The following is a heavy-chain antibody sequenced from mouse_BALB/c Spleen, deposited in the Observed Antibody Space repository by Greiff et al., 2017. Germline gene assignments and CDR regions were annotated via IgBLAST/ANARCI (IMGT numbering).Heavy chain of an antibody. J-gene: IGHJ2*01. V-gene: IGHV1S81*02. CDR3: TRRRDGNGDHFDY. CDR2: INPSNGGT. CDR1: GYTFTSYY. D-gene: IGHD2-1*01. Sequence: VQLQQSGAELVKPGASVKLSCKASGYTFTSYYMYWVKQRPGQGLEWIGEINPSNGGTNFNEKFKSKATLTVDKSSSTAYMQLSSLTSEDSAVYYCTRRRDGNGDHFDYWGQGTTLTVSS.